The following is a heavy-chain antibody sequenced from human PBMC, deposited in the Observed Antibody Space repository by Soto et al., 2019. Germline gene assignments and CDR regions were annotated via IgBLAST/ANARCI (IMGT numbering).Heavy chain of an antibody. Sequence: GGSLRLSCAASGFTFSSYAMSWVRQAPGKGLEWVSAISGSGGSTYYADSVKGRFTISRDNSKNTLYLQMNSLRAEDTAVYYCAKYIGRDDFWSGPTSSDYWGQGTLVTVSS. CDR3: AKYIGRDDFWSGPTSSDY. CDR2: ISGSGGST. J-gene: IGHJ4*02. CDR1: GFTFSSYA. V-gene: IGHV3-23*01. D-gene: IGHD3-3*01.